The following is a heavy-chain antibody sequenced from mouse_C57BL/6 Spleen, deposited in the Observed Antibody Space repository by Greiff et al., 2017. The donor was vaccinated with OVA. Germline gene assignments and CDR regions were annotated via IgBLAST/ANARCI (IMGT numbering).Heavy chain of an antibody. J-gene: IGHJ2*01. D-gene: IGHD1-2*01. Sequence: QVQLQQPGTELVKPGASVKLSCKASGYTFTSYWMHWVKQRPGQGLEWIGNINPSNGGTNYNEKFKSKATLTVDKSYSTAYMQLSSLTSEDSAVYYCAREENGVDYFDYWGQGTTLTVSS. CDR1: GYTFTSYW. CDR2: INPSNGGT. V-gene: IGHV1-53*01. CDR3: AREENGVDYFDY.